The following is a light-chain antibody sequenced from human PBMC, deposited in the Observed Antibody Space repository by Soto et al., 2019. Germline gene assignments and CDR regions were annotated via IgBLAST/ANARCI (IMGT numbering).Light chain of an antibody. J-gene: IGKJ5*01. CDR2: DAS. Sequence: EIVLTQSPVTLSLSLGERVTLSCRASQSIGSYLGWLQQKPGQAPRLLIYDASKRATGIPGRFSGSGSGTDFTLTISSLEPEDFAVYFCHQLRNSTTSGKGKRLE. CDR1: QSIGSY. CDR3: HQLRNSTT. V-gene: IGKV3-11*01.